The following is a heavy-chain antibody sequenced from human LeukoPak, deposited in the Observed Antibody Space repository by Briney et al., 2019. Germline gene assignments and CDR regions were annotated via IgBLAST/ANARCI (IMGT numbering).Heavy chain of an antibody. D-gene: IGHD5-24*01. V-gene: IGHV3-23*01. CDR2: VKTSAGDT. CDR3: AKGQMATILGFDS. J-gene: IGHJ4*02. CDR1: GFTVSSNY. Sequence: GGSLRLSCAASGFTVSSNYMSWVRQAPGRGLEWVSAVKTSAGDTYYADSVRGRFTISRDNSKSTVYLQMNSLRAEDTALYYCAKGQMATILGFDSWGQGALVTVSS.